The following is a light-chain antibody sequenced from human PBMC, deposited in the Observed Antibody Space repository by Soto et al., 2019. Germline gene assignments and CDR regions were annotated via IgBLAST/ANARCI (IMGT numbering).Light chain of an antibody. CDR1: TSNLGSNF. Sequence: QSALTQSPSASGTPGQRVTISCPGSTSNLGSNFIYWYQQLPGAAPKLLISRNNQRPSGVPDRFSGSKSGTSASLAISGLRSEDEAVYHCASWDDSLSGVVFGGGTKVTVL. CDR2: RNN. V-gene: IGLV1-47*01. CDR3: ASWDDSLSGVV. J-gene: IGLJ3*02.